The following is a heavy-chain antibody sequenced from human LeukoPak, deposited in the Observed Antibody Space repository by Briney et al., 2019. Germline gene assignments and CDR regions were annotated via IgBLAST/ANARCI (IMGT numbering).Heavy chain of an antibody. CDR3: ARTKEYCSGNRCYSGDYYHGMDV. Sequence: GGSLRLSCAASGFTFSSYGMHWVRQAPGKGLEWVAVIWYDGSNKYYTDSVKGRFTISRDNSKNTLYLQMNSLRAEDTAVYYCARTKEYCSGNRCYSGDYYHGMDVWGQGTTVTVSS. J-gene: IGHJ6*02. D-gene: IGHD2-15*01. CDR2: IWYDGSNK. V-gene: IGHV3-33*08. CDR1: GFTFSSYG.